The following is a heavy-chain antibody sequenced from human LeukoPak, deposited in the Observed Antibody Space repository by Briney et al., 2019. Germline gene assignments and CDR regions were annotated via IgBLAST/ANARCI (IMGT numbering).Heavy chain of an antibody. CDR2: ISPSGGVT. CDR3: AKDIYGGNWPNDY. J-gene: IGHJ4*02. V-gene: IGHV3-23*01. CDR1: GFTFSSYA. Sequence: GGSLRLSCATSGFTFSSYAMSWVRQAPGKGLEWVSTISPSGGVTFYSDSVRGRFTISRDNPKTSLYLQMNSLRAEDTAVYYCAKDIYGGNWPNDYWGQGTLVTVSP. D-gene: IGHD4-23*01.